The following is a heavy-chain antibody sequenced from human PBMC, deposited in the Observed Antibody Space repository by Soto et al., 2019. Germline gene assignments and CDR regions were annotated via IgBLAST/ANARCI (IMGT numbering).Heavy chain of an antibody. CDR3: ARGNDFWSGYYYFDY. V-gene: IGHV4-61*01. D-gene: IGHD3-3*01. CDR1: GGSVSSGSYY. CDR2: IYYSGST. Sequence: LSLTCTVSGGSVSSGSYYWSWIRQPPGKGLEWIGYIYYSGSTNYNPSLKSRVTISVDTSKNQFSLKLSSVTAADTAVYYCARGNDFWSGYYYFDYWGQGTLVTVSS. J-gene: IGHJ4*02.